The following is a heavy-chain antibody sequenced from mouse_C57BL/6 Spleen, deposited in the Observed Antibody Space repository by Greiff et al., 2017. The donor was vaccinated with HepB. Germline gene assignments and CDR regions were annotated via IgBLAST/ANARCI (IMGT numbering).Heavy chain of an antibody. D-gene: IGHD1-1*01. J-gene: IGHJ4*01. Sequence: EVQLQQSGPELVKPGASVKISCKASGYSFTGYYMNWVKQSPEKSLEWIGEINPSTGGTTYNQKFKAKATLTVHKSSSTAYMQLKSLTSEDSAVYYCAWYYYGSSPYYAMDYWGQGTSVTVSS. CDR1: GYSFTGYY. CDR2: INPSTGGT. V-gene: IGHV1-42*01. CDR3: AWYYYGSSPYYAMDY.